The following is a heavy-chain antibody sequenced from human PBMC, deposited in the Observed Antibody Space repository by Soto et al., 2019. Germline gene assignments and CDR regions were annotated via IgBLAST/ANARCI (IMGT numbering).Heavy chain of an antibody. CDR3: ARGRGSGSNLGY. CDR1: GYTFTSYD. V-gene: IGHV1-8*01. D-gene: IGHD3-10*01. CDR2: MIPNSGNA. Sequence: QVQLVQSGAEVKKPGASVKVSCKASGYTFTSYDINWVRQATGQGLEWMGWMIPNSGNAGYAQKFQGRVTMTRDTSTSTAYMELSSLRYEDTAVYYCARGRGSGSNLGYWGQGTLVTVSS. J-gene: IGHJ4*02.